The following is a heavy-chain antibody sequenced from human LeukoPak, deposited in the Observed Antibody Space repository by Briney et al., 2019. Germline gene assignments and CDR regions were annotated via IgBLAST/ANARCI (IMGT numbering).Heavy chain of an antibody. CDR1: GYTFTSCD. J-gene: IGHJ4*02. D-gene: IGHD5-24*01. CDR2: MNPNTGNA. Sequence: ASVKVSCKTSGYTFTSCDINWVRQATGQGLEWMGWMNPNTGNAAYAQKFQGRVTMTRNTSIRTAYMELNSLRAEDTAVYYCAKDDRWLQFCCWGQGTLVTVSA. V-gene: IGHV1-8*01. CDR3: AKDDRWLQFCC.